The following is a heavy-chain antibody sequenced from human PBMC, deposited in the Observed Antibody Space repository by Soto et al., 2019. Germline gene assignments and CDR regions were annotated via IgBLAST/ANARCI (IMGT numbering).Heavy chain of an antibody. CDR2: IKQDGSEK. CDR3: AREEGNSSSPIYLYYYYYMDV. CDR1: GFTFSSYW. V-gene: IGHV3-7*01. D-gene: IGHD6-6*01. J-gene: IGHJ6*03. Sequence: GGPLRLSCAASGFTFSSYWMSWVRQAPGKGLEWVANIKQDGSEKYYVDSVKGRFTISRDNAKNSLYLQMNSLRAEDTAVYYCAREEGNSSSPIYLYYYYYMDVWGKGTTVTVSS.